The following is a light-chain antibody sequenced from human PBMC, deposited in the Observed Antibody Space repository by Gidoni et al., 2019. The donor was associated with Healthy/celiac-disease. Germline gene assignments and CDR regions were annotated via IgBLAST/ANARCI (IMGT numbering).Light chain of an antibody. Sequence: IQMTQSPSSLSASVGDRVTILCRASQSISSYLNWYQQKPGKATKLLIYAASSLQSGVPSRFSGSGSGTDFTLTISSLQPEDFATYYCQQSYSTPRAFGGGTKLEIK. CDR3: QQSYSTPRA. V-gene: IGKV1-39*01. CDR2: AAS. CDR1: QSISSY. J-gene: IGKJ4*01.